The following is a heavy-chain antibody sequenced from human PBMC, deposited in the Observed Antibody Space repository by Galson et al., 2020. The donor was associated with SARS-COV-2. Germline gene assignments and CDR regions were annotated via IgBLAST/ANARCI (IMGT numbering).Heavy chain of an antibody. J-gene: IGHJ4*02. V-gene: IGHV3-33*01. D-gene: IGHD1-20*01. Sequence: GGSLRLSCAASGFTFSSYGMHWVRQAPGKGLEWVAVIWYDGSNKYYADSVKGRFTISRDNSKNTLYLQMNRLRAEDTAVYYCARDGGGDNWRDDGGDYWGQGTLVTVSS. CDR1: GFTFSSYG. CDR2: IWYDGSNK. CDR3: ARDGGGDNWRDDGGDY.